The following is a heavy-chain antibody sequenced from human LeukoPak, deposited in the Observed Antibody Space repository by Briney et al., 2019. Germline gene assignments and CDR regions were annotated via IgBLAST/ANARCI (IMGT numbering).Heavy chain of an antibody. D-gene: IGHD3-10*01. CDR2: ISGYSGNT. CDR3: AREERRITFIRGGDF. Sequence: ASVKVSCKASGYTFANYGISWVRQAPGQGLEWMGWISGYSGNTNYAQKFQGRVTMTTDTSTSTAFLDLRSLRPDDTAVYFCAREERRITFIRGGDFWGQGTLVTVSS. V-gene: IGHV1-18*01. CDR1: GYTFANYG. J-gene: IGHJ4*02.